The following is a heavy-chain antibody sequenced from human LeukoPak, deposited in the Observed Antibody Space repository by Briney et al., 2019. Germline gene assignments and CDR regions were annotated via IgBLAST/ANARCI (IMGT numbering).Heavy chain of an antibody. CDR3: AKGDSYYDLLTCFDF. J-gene: IGHJ4*01. CDR2: ISSNNRYI. D-gene: IGHD3-9*01. V-gene: IGHV3-21*04. Sequence: GGSLRLSCAASGFTFSTYSMNWVRQAPGKGLEWVSSISSNNRYIYYADSVKGRFTVSRDNPQNTLHLQMNSLRAEDAAVYYCAKGDSYYDLLTCFDFWGHGTLVTVSS. CDR1: GFTFSTYS.